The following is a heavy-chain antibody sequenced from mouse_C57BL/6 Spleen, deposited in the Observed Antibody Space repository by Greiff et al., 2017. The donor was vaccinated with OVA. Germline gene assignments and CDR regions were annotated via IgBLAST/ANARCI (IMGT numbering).Heavy chain of an antibody. J-gene: IGHJ3*01. CDR1: GFTFSSYG. V-gene: IGHV5-6*02. CDR3: ASFYYDYDWFAY. D-gene: IGHD2-4*01. Sequence: EVKLVESGGDLVKPGGSLKLSCAASGFTFSSYGMSWVRQTPDKRLEWVATISSGGSYTYYPDSVKGRFTISRDNAKNTLYLQMSSLKSEDTAMYYCASFYYDYDWFAYWGQGTLVTVSA. CDR2: ISSGGSYT.